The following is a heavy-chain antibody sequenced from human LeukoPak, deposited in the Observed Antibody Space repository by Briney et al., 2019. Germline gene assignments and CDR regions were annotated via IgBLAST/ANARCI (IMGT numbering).Heavy chain of an antibody. CDR2: IYYSGST. V-gene: IGHV4-59*01. J-gene: IGHJ4*02. D-gene: IGHD2/OR15-2a*01. CDR1: GGSISSYY. Sequence: KPSETLSLTCTVSGGSISSYYWSWIRQPPGKGLEWIGYIYYSGSTNYNPSLKGRVTISVDTSKNQFSLKLSSVTAADTAVYYCARAHNTGTFDYWGQGTLVTVSS. CDR3: ARAHNTGTFDY.